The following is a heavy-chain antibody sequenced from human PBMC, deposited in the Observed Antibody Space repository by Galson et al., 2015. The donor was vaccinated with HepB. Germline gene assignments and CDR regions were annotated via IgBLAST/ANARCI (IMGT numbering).Heavy chain of an antibody. CDR3: ARPSVTYYDSSGPDPFDY. D-gene: IGHD3-22*01. V-gene: IGHV3-23*01. CDR2: ISDGGTST. Sequence: SLRPSCAASGFTFGAYAMSWVRQAPGKGLEWVSTISDGGTSTYYADSVKGRFTISRDSSKNTLDLQMNSLRADDTAMYFCARPSVTYYDSSGPDPFDYWGQGTLVTVSS. CDR1: GFTFGAYA. J-gene: IGHJ4*02.